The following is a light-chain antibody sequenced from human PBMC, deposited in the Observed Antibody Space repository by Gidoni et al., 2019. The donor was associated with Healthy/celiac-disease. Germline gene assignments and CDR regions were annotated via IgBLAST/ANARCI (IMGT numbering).Light chain of an antibody. CDR1: QSLLHSNGYNY. CDR3: MQAIQTPFT. V-gene: IGKV2-28*01. Sequence: DIVMTQSPLSLPVTPGEPASISCRSSQSLLHSNGYNYLDWYVQKRGQSPQLLIYLGSNRAPGVPDRFSGSGSGTDFTLKISRVEAEDVGVYYCMQAIQTPFTFGPGTKVDIK. CDR2: LGS. J-gene: IGKJ3*01.